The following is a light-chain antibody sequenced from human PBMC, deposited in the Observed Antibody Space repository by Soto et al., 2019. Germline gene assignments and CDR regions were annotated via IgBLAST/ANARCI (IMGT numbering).Light chain of an antibody. V-gene: IGKV1-9*01. CDR2: AAS. CDR3: QQLNSYPIP. Sequence: QLTQSQTSLSASVGDRVTITCGASQGINTFLAWYQQKAGKAPKLLIYAASTLQSGVPSRFSGSGSGTDFTLTISSLQSEDFATYYCQQLNSYPIPFGQGRRLE. J-gene: IGKJ5*01. CDR1: QGINTF.